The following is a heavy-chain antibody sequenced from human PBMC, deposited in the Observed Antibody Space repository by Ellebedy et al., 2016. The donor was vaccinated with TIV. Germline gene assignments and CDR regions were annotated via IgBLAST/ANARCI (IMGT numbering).Heavy chain of an antibody. Sequence: GESLKISXTASGFNFSTYTMNWVRQAPGKGLEWVSFISSGRSYIYYADSVKGRFTISRDNAKNSLYLQMNSLRAGDTAVYYCVRGNEQLGRWGAFDYWGQGTLVTVSS. V-gene: IGHV3-21*01. CDR3: VRGNEQLGRWGAFDY. J-gene: IGHJ4*02. D-gene: IGHD6-6*01. CDR2: ISSGRSYI. CDR1: GFNFSTYT.